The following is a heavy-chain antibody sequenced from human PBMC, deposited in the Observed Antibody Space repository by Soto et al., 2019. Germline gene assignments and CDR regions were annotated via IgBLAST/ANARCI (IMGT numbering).Heavy chain of an antibody. Sequence: GASVKVSCKASGYTFTSYDINWVRQATGQGLEWMGWMNPNSGNTSYAQKFQGRVTMARDTSISTAYMELSRLRSDDTAVYYCARDRAYSSGWCDYWGQGTLVTVSS. CDR1: GYTFTSYD. CDR2: MNPNSGNT. D-gene: IGHD6-19*01. J-gene: IGHJ4*02. CDR3: ARDRAYSSGWCDY. V-gene: IGHV1-8*01.